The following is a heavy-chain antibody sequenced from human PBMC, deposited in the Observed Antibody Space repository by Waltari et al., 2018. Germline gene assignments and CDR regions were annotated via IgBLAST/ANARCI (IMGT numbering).Heavy chain of an antibody. CDR2: IFSNDEK. V-gene: IGHV2-26*01. Sequence: QVTLKESGPVLVKPTETLTLTCTVSGFSLSNARMGVSWIRQPPGKALEWLAHIFSNDEKSYSTSLKSRLTISKDTSKSQVVLTMTNMGPVDTATYYCARLAPGGWFDPWGQGTLVTVSS. CDR1: GFSLSNARMG. D-gene: IGHD1-26*01. J-gene: IGHJ5*02. CDR3: ARLAPGGWFDP.